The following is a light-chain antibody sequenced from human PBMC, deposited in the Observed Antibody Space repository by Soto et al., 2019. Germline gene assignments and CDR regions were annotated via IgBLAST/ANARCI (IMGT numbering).Light chain of an antibody. Sequence: IVMTQSPASLSVSPGDGATLSCRASQRAASNVAWYQQKPGQGPRLLIHGASTRAAAVPARFSGGGSGTDFTLTISSLQSEDFAVHYCEQYHNWPPQYTFGQGTKLQIK. CDR1: QRAASN. CDR2: GAS. CDR3: EQYHNWPPQYT. V-gene: IGKV3-15*01. J-gene: IGKJ2*01.